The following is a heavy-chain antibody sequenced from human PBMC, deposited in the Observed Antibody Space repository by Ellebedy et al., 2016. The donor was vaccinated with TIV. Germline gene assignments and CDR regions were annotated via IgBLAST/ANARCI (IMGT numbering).Heavy chain of an antibody. Sequence: SETLSLXCTVSGASIRNSSFSWGWIRQSPGKGLESIGSLYYSGRTYFNPSLKSRVTISVDTAKNQFSLNLSSVTAADTALYYCTGSIVVVPAAFDFWGQGVLVTVAS. CDR1: GASIRNSSFS. CDR3: TGSIVVVPAAFDF. D-gene: IGHD2-2*01. V-gene: IGHV4-39*01. CDR2: LYYSGRT. J-gene: IGHJ4*02.